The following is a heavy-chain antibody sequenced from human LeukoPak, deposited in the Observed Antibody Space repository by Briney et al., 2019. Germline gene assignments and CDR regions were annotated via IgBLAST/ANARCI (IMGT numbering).Heavy chain of an antibody. V-gene: IGHV3-53*01. Sequence: PGGSLRLSCTASGFTFGDYAMSWVRQAPGKGLEWVSVIFSDSTTYYADSVKGRFTISRDNSKNTLYLQMNSLRAEDTAVYYCAGAAARGMRASDYWGQGTLATVSS. D-gene: IGHD3-10*01. CDR3: AGAAARGMRASDY. J-gene: IGHJ4*02. CDR2: IFSDSTT. CDR1: GFTFGDYA.